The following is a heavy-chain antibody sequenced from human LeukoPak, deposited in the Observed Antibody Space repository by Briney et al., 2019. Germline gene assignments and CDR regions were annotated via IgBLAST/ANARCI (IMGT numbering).Heavy chain of an antibody. CDR2: IPWDDDK. Sequence: SGPALVKPTQTLTLTCTFSGFSLSTSGMRVGWIRQPQGNALGWLARIPWDDDKFYSASLQTRLTISKDTSKNQVVLTMTNMDPVYTATYYCARISLGSDTSPSGGWPYDFDYWGQGTLVTVSS. D-gene: IGHD6-19*01. CDR3: ARISLGSDTSPSGGWPYDFDY. J-gene: IGHJ4*02. CDR1: GFSLSTSGMR. V-gene: IGHV2-70*04.